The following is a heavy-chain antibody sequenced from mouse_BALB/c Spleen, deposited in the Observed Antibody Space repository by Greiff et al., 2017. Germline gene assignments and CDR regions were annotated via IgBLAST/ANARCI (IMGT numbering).Heavy chain of an antibody. D-gene: IGHD6-1*01. V-gene: IGHV1-69*02. CDR1: GYTFTSYW. CDR2: IDPSDSYT. CDR3: ARSAPYYFDY. J-gene: IGHJ2*01. Sequence: VQLQQSGAELVKPGASVKLSCKASGYTFTSYWMHWVKQRPGQGLEWIGEIDPSDSYTNYNQKFKGKATLTADKSSSTAYMQLSSLTSENSAVYFCARSAPYYFDYWGQGTTLTVSS.